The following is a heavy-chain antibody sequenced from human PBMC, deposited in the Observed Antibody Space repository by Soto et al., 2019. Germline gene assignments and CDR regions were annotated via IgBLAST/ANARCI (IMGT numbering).Heavy chain of an antibody. D-gene: IGHD2-21*02. V-gene: IGHV4-34*01. J-gene: IGHJ4*02. CDR3: ATYDVGTIIQDY. Sequence: SETLSLTCAIYGGSFSSHCRSWVRQPPGKGLEWIGEICPGGGPNYNPSLKSRVTVSADTSKNQFSLELNALTAADTAVYYCATYDVGTIIQDYWGQGTLVTVSS. CDR1: GGSFSSHC. CDR2: ICPGGGP.